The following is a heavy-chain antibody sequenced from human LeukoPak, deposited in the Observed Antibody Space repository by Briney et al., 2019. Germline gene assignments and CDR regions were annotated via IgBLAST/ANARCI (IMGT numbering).Heavy chain of an antibody. Sequence: SETLSLTCTVSGGSISSGGYYWSWTRQHPGKGLEWIGYNYYSGSTYYNPSLKSRVTISLDTSRNQFSLKLSSVTAADTAVYYCARATVTVYYYGMDVWGQGTTVTVSS. V-gene: IGHV4-31*03. CDR1: GGSISSGGYY. D-gene: IGHD4-11*01. CDR3: ARATVTVYYYGMDV. CDR2: NYYSGST. J-gene: IGHJ6*02.